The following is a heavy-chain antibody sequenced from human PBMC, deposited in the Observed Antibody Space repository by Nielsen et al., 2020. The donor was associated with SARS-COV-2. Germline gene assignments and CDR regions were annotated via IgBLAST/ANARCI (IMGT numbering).Heavy chain of an antibody. Sequence: SETLSLTCTVSGGSISSDYWSWIRQSPGKGLEWIGEIDHSGSTSYNPSLKSRVTMSVDTSKNQFSLTLNSVTAADTAVYFCARGKRSYSGSFLNYYYYYYMDVWGKGTTVTVSS. CDR2: IDHSGST. D-gene: IGHD1-14*01. V-gene: IGHV4-34*01. CDR1: GGSISSDY. CDR3: ARGKRSYSGSFLNYYYYYYMDV. J-gene: IGHJ6*03.